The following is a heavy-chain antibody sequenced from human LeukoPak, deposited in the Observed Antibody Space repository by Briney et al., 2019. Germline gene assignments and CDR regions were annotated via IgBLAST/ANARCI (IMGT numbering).Heavy chain of an antibody. D-gene: IGHD4-17*01. Sequence: ASVKVSCKASGYTFTSYDISWVRQAPGQGLEWMGWISAYNGNTNYAQKLQGRVTMTTDTSTSTAYMELRSLRSDDTAVYYCARVLDDYGDYNREYYFDYRGQGTLVTVSS. CDR3: ARVLDDYGDYNREYYFDY. CDR2: ISAYNGNT. CDR1: GYTFTSYD. V-gene: IGHV1-18*04. J-gene: IGHJ4*02.